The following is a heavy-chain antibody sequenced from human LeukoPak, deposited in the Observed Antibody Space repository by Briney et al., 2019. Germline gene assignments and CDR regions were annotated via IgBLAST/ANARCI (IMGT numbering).Heavy chain of an antibody. J-gene: IGHJ3*02. Sequence: SETLSLTCTDSGGSISSDYWTWIRQPPGKTLEYIGYIYHSGITNYNPSLTSRVSISLDTSKNQFTLKLTSVTAADTAMYYCARYPVTAAVDAFDIWGQGTMVTVSS. CDR1: GGSISSDY. V-gene: IGHV4-59*08. CDR2: IYHSGIT. D-gene: IGHD1-14*01. CDR3: ARYPVTAAVDAFDI.